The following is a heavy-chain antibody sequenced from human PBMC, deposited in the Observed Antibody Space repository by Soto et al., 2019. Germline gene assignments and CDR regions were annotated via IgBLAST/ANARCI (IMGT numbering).Heavy chain of an antibody. Sequence: SQTLSLTCTLGPRRICCCSYYWGWIGSSPRKGLDWIGSIYYSGSTYYNPSIKSRVTISVDRSKNQFSRRQSSVTAADTAVYYCARHGPLITMIVVVITNWFDPWGQGXLVTVYS. CDR1: PRRICCCSYY. D-gene: IGHD3-22*01. J-gene: IGHJ5*02. V-gene: IGHV4-39*01. CDR3: ARHGPLITMIVVVITNWFDP. CDR2: IYYSGST.